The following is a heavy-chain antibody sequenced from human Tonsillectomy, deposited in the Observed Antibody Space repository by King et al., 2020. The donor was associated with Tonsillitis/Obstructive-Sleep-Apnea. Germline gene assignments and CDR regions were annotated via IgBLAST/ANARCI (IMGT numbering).Heavy chain of an antibody. CDR3: AIVGFSCSSTNCYYYYYRDG. CDR2: ISFDGSNK. J-gene: IGHJ6*03. D-gene: IGHD2-2*01. V-gene: IGHV3-30*04. CDR1: GFTFSSYA. Sequence: VQLVESGGGVVQPGRSLRLSCAASGFTFSSYAMHWVRQAPGKGLEWVAVISFDGSNKFYTDAVKGRITISRENSKKTLYLQMNSLRAADTAVYYCAIVGFSCSSTNCYYYYYRDGWGKETTVTVSS.